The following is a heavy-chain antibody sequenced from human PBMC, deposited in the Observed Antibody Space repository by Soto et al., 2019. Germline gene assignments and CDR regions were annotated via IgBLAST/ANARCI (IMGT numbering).Heavy chain of an antibody. V-gene: IGHV3-23*01. CDR3: AKPLGGYYYYGMDV. Sequence: GSLRLSCAASGFTFSVYAMSWVRQAPGKGLEWVSAISGSGDTTYYADSVKGRFTISRDNSKNTLSLQMNSLRAEDTAVYYCAKPLGGYYYYGMDVWGQGTTVTVSS. CDR1: GFTFSVYA. CDR2: ISGSGDTT. J-gene: IGHJ6*02.